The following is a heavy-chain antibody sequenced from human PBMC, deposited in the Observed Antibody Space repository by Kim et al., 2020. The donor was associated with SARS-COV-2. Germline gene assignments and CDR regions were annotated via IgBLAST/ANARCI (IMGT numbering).Heavy chain of an antibody. D-gene: IGHD3-10*01. V-gene: IGHV1-18*01. J-gene: IGHJ4*02. Sequence: AQKLQGRVTMTTDTSTSTAYMELRSLRSDDTAVYYCARDGSLWFGELFDYWGQGTLVTVSS. CDR3: ARDGSLWFGELFDY.